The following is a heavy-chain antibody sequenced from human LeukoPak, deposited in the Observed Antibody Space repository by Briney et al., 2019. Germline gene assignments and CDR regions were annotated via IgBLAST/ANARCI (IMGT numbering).Heavy chain of an antibody. CDR3: ARDPPQYYYGSGSLGYYFDY. D-gene: IGHD3-10*01. CDR1: GFTFSSYS. V-gene: IGHV3-21*01. Sequence: GGSLRLSCAASGFTFSSYSMNWVRQAPGKGLEWVSSISSSSSYIYYADSVKGRFTISRDNAKNSLYLQMNSLRAEDTAVYYCARDPPQYYYGSGSLGYYFDYWGQGTLVTVSS. J-gene: IGHJ4*02. CDR2: ISSSSSYI.